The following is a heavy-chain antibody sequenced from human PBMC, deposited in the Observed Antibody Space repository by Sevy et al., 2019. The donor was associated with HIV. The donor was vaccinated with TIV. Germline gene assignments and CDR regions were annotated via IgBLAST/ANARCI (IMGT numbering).Heavy chain of an antibody. Sequence: GSLRLSCGASGFTFGSYWMHWVRQVPGKGLEWVSRISDDGRSTTYADSVRGRFTISRDNAKNKLYMQMNGLRADDTAVYYCARDSVTVSGIVLYALDIWGQGTMVTVSS. CDR3: ARDSVTVSGIVLYALDI. CDR2: ISDDGRST. CDR1: GFTFGSYW. V-gene: IGHV3-74*01. J-gene: IGHJ3*02. D-gene: IGHD3-3*01.